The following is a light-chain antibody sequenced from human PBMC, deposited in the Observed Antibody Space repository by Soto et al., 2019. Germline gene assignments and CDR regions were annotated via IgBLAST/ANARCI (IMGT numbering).Light chain of an antibody. CDR2: RVS. J-gene: IGKJ1*01. CDR3: VQGTHWPPS. CDR1: QSIVYRDGNAY. Sequence: DVVMTQSPLSLPVALGQPASISCRSSQSIVYRDGNAYLTWFQQRPGQSPRRLIYRVSNRDSGVPERLSGSGCCTDFTLRIRRVEAEYVVVYYYVQGTHWPPSFGRGNKVEIK. V-gene: IGKV2-30*01.